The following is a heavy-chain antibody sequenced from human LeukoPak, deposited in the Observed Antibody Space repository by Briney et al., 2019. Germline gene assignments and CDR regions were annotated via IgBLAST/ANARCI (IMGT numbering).Heavy chain of an antibody. CDR3: VGGAPNWGFDY. V-gene: IGHV1-58*01. CDR2: IVVGSGNT. D-gene: IGHD7-27*01. CDR1: GFTFTSSA. J-gene: IGHJ4*02. Sequence: GASVKVSCKASGFTFTSSAVQWVRQARGQRLEWIGWIVVGSGNTNYAQKFQERVTITRDMSISTAYMELTSLRSEDTAVYYCVGGAPNWGFDYWGQGTLVTVSS.